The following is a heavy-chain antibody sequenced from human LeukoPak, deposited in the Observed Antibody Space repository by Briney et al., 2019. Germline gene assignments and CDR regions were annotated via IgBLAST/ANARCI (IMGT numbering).Heavy chain of an antibody. J-gene: IGHJ4*02. CDR1: GFTLRSYS. CDR3: ARTFDCGCDSYSGELDY. V-gene: IGHV3-21*01. CDR2: VSSSSSYR. Sequence: GGSLRLSCAVLGFTLRSYSMDWGRQAPGKGLEWVSSVSSSSSYRYYADSVKGRFTISRDNAKNSVYLQMNSLRAEDTAVYYCARTFDCGCDSYSGELDYWDQGTLVTVSS. D-gene: IGHD2-21*02.